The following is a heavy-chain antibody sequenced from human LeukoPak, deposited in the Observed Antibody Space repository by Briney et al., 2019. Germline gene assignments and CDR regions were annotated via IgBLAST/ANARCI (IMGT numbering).Heavy chain of an antibody. CDR1: GYTFSRYG. J-gene: IGHJ6*03. CDR3: ARVPLQGLYEYYMDV. CDR2: ISAHNGIT. Sequence: ASVKVSCKASGYTFSRYGISWVRQAPGQGLEWMGWISAHNGITNYAQKYQGRVSVTTGTSTSTVYLEMRNLKSDDTAVYFCARVPLQGLYEYYMDVWGKGTTVTVSS. D-gene: IGHD3-3*01. V-gene: IGHV1-18*01.